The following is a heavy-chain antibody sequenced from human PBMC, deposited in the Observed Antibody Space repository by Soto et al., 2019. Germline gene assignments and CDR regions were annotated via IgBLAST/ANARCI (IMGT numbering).Heavy chain of an antibody. J-gene: IGHJ3*02. D-gene: IGHD3-10*01. CDR1: GGSISSSSYY. CDR3: ARPTSGAFDI. CDR2: IYYSGST. V-gene: IGHV4-39*01. Sequence: SETLSLTCTVSGGSISSSSYYWGWIRQPPGKGLEWIGSIYYSGSTYYNPSLKSRVTISVDTSKNQFSLKLSSVTAADTAVYYCARPTSGAFDIWGQGTMVT.